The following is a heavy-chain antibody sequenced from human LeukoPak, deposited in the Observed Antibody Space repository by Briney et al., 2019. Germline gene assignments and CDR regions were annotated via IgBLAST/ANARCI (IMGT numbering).Heavy chain of an antibody. J-gene: IGHJ4*02. V-gene: IGHV3-23*01. CDR3: ARDQGSDFDY. CDR1: GFTFSSHS. CDR2: ISGSGGST. Sequence: GGSLRLSCAASGFTFSSHSMTWVRQAPGKGLEWVSAISGSGGSTYYADSVKGRFTISRDNSKNTLYLQMNSLRAEDTAVYYCARDQGSDFDYWGQGTLVTVSS.